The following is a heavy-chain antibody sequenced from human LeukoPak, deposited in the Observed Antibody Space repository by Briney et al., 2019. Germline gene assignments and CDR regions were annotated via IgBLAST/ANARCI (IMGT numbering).Heavy chain of an antibody. CDR3: ARDYDYGDSYFDY. CDR1: GFTFSSYS. D-gene: IGHD4-17*01. V-gene: IGHV3-48*04. Sequence: GGSLRLSCAASGFTFSSYSMNWVRQAPGKGLEWVSYISSGGSTIYYADSVKGRFTISRDNAKNSLYLQMNSLRAEDTAVYYCARDYDYGDSYFDYRGQGTLVTVSS. CDR2: ISSGGSTI. J-gene: IGHJ4*02.